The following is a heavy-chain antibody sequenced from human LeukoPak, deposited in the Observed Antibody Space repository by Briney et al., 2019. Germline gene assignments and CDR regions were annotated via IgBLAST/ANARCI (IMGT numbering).Heavy chain of an antibody. CDR3: ARDASIAAGNMDV. J-gene: IGHJ6*03. CDR1: GYTFTSYY. V-gene: IGHV1-46*01. Sequence: ASVKVSCKASGYTFTSYYMHWVRQAPGQGLEWMGIINPSGGSTSYAQKFQGRVTVTRDTSTSTVYMELRSLRSDDTAVYYCARDASIAAGNMDVWGKGTTVTVSS. CDR2: INPSGGST. D-gene: IGHD6-13*01.